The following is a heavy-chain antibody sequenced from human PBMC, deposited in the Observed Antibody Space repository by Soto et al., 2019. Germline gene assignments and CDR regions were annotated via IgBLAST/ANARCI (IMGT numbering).Heavy chain of an antibody. J-gene: IGHJ4*02. V-gene: IGHV1-69*01. D-gene: IGHD1-26*01. CDR1: GGTFSSYS. Sequence: QVQLVQSGAEVKKPGSSVKVSCKASGGTFSSYSINWVRQAPGQGLAWMGEIIPIFGTANYAQKFQGRVTITADESTSTAYMELSSLRSEETAVYYCARDGGRHSGGIDYWGQGTLVTVSS. CDR3: ARDGGRHSGGIDY. CDR2: IIPIFGTA.